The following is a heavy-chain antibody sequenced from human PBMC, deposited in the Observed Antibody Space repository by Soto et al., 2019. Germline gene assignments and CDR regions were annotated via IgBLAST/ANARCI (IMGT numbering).Heavy chain of an antibody. V-gene: IGHV1-69*08. CDR1: GGTFSSYT. CDR2: IIPILGIA. CDR3: ARDSARWGGSYWRPHDYFDY. D-gene: IGHD1-26*01. Sequence: QVQLVQSGAEVKKPGSSVKVSCKASGGTFSSYTISWVRQAPGQGLECMGRIIPILGIANYAQKFQGRVTITADKSTSTAYMELSSLRSEDTAVYYCARDSARWGGSYWRPHDYFDYWGQRTLVTVSS. J-gene: IGHJ4*02.